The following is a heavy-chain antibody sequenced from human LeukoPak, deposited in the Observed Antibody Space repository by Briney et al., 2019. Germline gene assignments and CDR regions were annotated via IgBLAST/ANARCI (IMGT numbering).Heavy chain of an antibody. V-gene: IGHV1-2*02. D-gene: IGHD3-16*01. CDR2: INPNTGGT. CDR3: AKDGARWY. J-gene: IGHJ4*02. CDR1: GHTFTGYY. Sequence: GASVKVSCKASGHTFTGYYVHWVRQAPGQGLEWMGWINPNTGGTNYAQKLQGRVTTTRDTSISTAYMELSRLRSDDTAVYYCAKDGARWYWGQGTLVTVSS.